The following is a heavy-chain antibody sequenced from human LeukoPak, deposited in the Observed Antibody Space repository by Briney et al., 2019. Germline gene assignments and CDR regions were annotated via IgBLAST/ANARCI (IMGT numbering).Heavy chain of an antibody. CDR3: ARMNCGGDCPIDY. V-gene: IGHV3-23*01. CDR1: GFSLSSYA. J-gene: IGHJ4*02. D-gene: IGHD2-21*02. CDR2: ISGSGGST. Sequence: GGAPRLSRAGPGFSLSSYAKSRGRQAPGEGVGGGSAISGSGGSTYYADSVKGRFTISRDNSKDTLYLQMNSLRAEDTAVYYCARMNCGGDCPIDYWGQGTLVTVSS.